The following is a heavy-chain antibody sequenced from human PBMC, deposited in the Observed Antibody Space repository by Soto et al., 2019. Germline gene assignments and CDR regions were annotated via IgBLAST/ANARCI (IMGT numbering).Heavy chain of an antibody. J-gene: IGHJ6*02. CDR2: TYYRSKWYN. Sequence: SQTLSLTCASSGDSVSSNSAAWNWIRQSPSRGLEWLGRTYYRSKWYNDYAVSVKSRITINPDTSKNQFSLQLNSVTPEDTAVYYCARNGYSYGYASYYYGMDVWGQGTTVTVSS. V-gene: IGHV6-1*01. D-gene: IGHD5-18*01. CDR1: GDSVSSNSAA. CDR3: ARNGYSYGYASYYYGMDV.